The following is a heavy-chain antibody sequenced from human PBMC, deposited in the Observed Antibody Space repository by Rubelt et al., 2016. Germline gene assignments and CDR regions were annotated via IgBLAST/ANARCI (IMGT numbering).Heavy chain of an antibody. V-gene: IGHV3-33*08. Sequence: VQLLESGGGLVQPGGSLRLSCAASVFTFSSYAMHWVRQAPGKGLEWVAVIWYTGRNEYYADSVKGRFTISRDNAKNTLYLQMTSLRAEDTAVYYCVRGGGFYFDYWGQGTLVTVSS. CDR3: VRGGGFYFDY. J-gene: IGHJ4*02. CDR1: VFTFSSYA. CDR2: IWYTGRNE. D-gene: IGHD3-3*01.